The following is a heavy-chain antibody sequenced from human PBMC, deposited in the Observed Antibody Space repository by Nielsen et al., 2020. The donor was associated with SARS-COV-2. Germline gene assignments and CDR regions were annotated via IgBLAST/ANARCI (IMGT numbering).Heavy chain of an antibody. CDR3: ARPLRFLDGMDV. CDR1: GGSFSGYY. V-gene: IGHV4-34*01. D-gene: IGHD3-3*01. J-gene: IGHJ6*02. Sequence: SETLSLTCAVYGGSFSGYYWSWIRQPPGKGLEWIGEINHSGSTNYNPSLKSRVTISVDTSKNQFSLKLSSVTAADTAVYYCARPLRFLDGMDVWGQGTTVTVSS. CDR2: INHSGST.